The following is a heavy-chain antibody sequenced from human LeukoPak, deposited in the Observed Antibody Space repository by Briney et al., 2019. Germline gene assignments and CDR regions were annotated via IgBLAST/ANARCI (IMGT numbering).Heavy chain of an antibody. Sequence: PSETLSLTCTVSGGSISGYYCSWIRQPPGKGLEWIGYIYYSGSTNYNPSLKGRVTISVDTSKNHFSLKLSSVTAADTAVYYCATSGGGPFDYWGQGTLVTVSS. V-gene: IGHV4-59*08. D-gene: IGHD3-10*01. CDR1: GGSISGYY. J-gene: IGHJ4*02. CDR3: ATSGGGPFDY. CDR2: IYYSGST.